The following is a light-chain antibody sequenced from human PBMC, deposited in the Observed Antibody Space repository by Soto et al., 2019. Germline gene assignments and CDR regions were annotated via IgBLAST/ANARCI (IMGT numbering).Light chain of an antibody. Sequence: EIVMTQSPATLSVSPGERATLSCRASQSVSSNLAWYQQNPGQAPRLLIYGASTRATGTPARFSGSGSGTEFTLTISSLQSEDFAVYYCQQYNNRETFGQGTNVEIK. J-gene: IGKJ1*01. CDR3: QQYNNRET. V-gene: IGKV3-15*01. CDR1: QSVSSN. CDR2: GAS.